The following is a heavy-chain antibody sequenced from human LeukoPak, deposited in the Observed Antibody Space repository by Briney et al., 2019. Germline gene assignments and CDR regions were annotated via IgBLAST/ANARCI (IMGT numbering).Heavy chain of an antibody. V-gene: IGHV3-23*01. J-gene: IGHJ4*02. CDR1: GFTFSSYA. Sequence: GGSLRLSYAASGFTFSSYAMSWVRQAPGKGLEWVSAISGSGGSTYYADSVKGRFTISRDNSKNTLYLQMNSLRAEDTAVYYCAKGSVVVTAIFYWGQGTLVTVSS. CDR2: ISGSGGST. D-gene: IGHD2-21*02. CDR3: AKGSVVVTAIFY.